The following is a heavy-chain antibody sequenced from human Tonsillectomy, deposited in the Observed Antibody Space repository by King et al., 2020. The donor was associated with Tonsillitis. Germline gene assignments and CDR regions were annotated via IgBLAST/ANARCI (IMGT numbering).Heavy chain of an antibody. CDR2: INPTSGGT. J-gene: IGHJ4*02. CDR3: ARESQSSGWDFGF. V-gene: IGHV1-2*02. CDR1: GYTFTGYY. Sequence: QLVQSGAEVKKPGASVKVSCKASGYTFTGYYMHWVRQAPGQGLEWMGWINPTSGGTNYAQKFQGRVTMTRETSISTAYMELSRLRSDDTAVYYCARESQSSGWDFGFWGQGTLVTVSS. D-gene: IGHD6-19*01.